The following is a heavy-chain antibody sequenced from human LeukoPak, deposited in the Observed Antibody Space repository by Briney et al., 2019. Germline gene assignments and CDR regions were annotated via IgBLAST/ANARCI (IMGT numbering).Heavy chain of an antibody. CDR3: ARVSLYYGSGTYYPPDY. D-gene: IGHD3-10*01. CDR1: GFTVSSNY. CDR2: IYSGGST. J-gene: IGHJ4*02. V-gene: IGHV3-66*01. Sequence: PGGSLRLSCAASGFTVSSNYMSWVRQAPGKGLEWVSVIYSGGSTYYADSVKGRFTISRDNSKNTLYLQMNSLRAEDTAVYYCARVSLYYGSGTYYPPDYWGQGTLVTVSS.